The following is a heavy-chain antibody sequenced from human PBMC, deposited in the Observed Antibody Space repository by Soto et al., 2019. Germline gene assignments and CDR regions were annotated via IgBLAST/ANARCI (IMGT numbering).Heavy chain of an antibody. Sequence: EVQMLESGGVLVQPGGSLRLSCAASGFTFSGYVMNWVIQAPGKGLEWVSGISISGANTYYADSVKGRFTISRDNSKNTLYLQMNSLSAEDTAVYYCAQRERINFWGQGTLVTVSS. CDR1: GFTFSGYV. V-gene: IGHV3-23*01. CDR3: AQRERINF. J-gene: IGHJ4*01. CDR2: ISISGANT. D-gene: IGHD1-1*01.